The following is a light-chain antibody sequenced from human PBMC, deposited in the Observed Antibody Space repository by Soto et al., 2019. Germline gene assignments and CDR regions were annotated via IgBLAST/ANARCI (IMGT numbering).Light chain of an antibody. V-gene: IGKV3-15*01. CDR2: GAS. Sequence: EIVLTQSPATLAVSPGARAPLSCRASQSVSSNLAWYQQKPGQAPRLLIYGASTRATGIPARFSGSGSGTDFTLTISSLQPEDFATYYCQQSYSTPSWTFGQGTKVDI. CDR3: QQSYSTPSWT. CDR1: QSVSSN. J-gene: IGKJ1*01.